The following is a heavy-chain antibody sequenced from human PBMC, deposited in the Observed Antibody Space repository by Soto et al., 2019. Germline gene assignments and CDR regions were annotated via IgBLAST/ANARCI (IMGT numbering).Heavy chain of an antibody. CDR3: AKGIAAAGPGLYYYYYYGMDV. V-gene: IGHV3-23*01. J-gene: IGHJ6*02. Sequence: EVQLLESGGGLVQPGGSLRLSSAASGFTFSSYAMSWIRQAPGKGLEWASAISGSGGSTYYADSVKGRFTISRDNSKNTLYLQMSSLRAEDTAVSYCAKGIAAAGPGLYYYYYYGMDVWGQGTTVTVSS. D-gene: IGHD6-13*01. CDR1: GFTFSSYA. CDR2: ISGSGGST.